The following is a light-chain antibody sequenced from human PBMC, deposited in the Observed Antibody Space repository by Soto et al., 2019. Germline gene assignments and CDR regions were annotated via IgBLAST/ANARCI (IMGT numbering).Light chain of an antibody. J-gene: IGKJ1*01. Sequence: EIVLTQSPATLSLSPGERATLSCRASQSVSSYLAWYQQKPGQAPRLLIYDASHRATGIPARFSGSGSGTDFTLTISGLEPEGLAGDYWWQRSNWPWTCGQGTKVELK. CDR2: DAS. CDR3: WQRSNWPWT. CDR1: QSVSSY. V-gene: IGKV3-11*01.